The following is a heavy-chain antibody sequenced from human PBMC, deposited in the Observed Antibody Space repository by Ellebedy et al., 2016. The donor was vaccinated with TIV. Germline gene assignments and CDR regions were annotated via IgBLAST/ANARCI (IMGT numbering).Heavy chain of an antibody. D-gene: IGHD5-18*01. V-gene: IGHV4-4*02. CDR2: IHHSGST. CDR1: GGSISSSNW. Sequence: SETLSLTCAVSGGSISSSNWWSWVRQPSGQGLEWIGEIHHSGSTNYNPSLKSRVTISVDKSKNQFSLKLSSVTAADTAVYYCACGYSSEPYFDYWGQGTLVTVSS. CDR3: ACGYSSEPYFDY. J-gene: IGHJ4*02.